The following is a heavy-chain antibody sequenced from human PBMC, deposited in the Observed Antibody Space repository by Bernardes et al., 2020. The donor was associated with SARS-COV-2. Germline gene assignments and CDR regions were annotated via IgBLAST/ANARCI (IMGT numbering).Heavy chain of an antibody. CDR2: ISSSGSIK. D-gene: IGHD3-10*01. V-gene: IGHV3-48*03. Sequence: GSLRLSCVASGFTFSNYDMNWVRQGPGKGLEWVSYISSSGSIKYYADSVKGRFTISRDNAKNSLYLQMNSLRAEDTAVYYCARDRGSWDVNSWGQGTLVTVSS. J-gene: IGHJ5*02. CDR3: ARDRGSWDVNS. CDR1: GFTFSNYD.